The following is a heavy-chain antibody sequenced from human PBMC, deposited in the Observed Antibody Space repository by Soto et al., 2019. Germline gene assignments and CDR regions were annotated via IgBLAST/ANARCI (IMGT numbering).Heavy chain of an antibody. CDR3: ARSSAAAGPIAVAGMVDY. J-gene: IGHJ4*02. V-gene: IGHV5-51*01. CDR2: IYPGDSDT. Sequence: GESLKISCKGSGYSFTSYWIGWVRQMPGKGLEWMGIIYPGDSDTRYSPSFQGQVTISADKSISTAYLQWSSLKASDTAMYYCARSSAAAGPIAVAGMVDYWGQGTLVTVSS. CDR1: GYSFTSYW. D-gene: IGHD6-19*01.